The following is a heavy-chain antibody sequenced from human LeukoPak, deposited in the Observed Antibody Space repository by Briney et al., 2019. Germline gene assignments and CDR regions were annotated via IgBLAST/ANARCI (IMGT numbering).Heavy chain of an antibody. Sequence: SETLSLTCTVSGGSISSRDFYWGWVRQPPGKGVEWIGSIYYSGITYYNPSLKSRVTISVDTSKNRFSLELRSVTAADTAVYYCARSYCSSTTCYAVGAFDIWGQGTMVTVSS. V-gene: IGHV4-39*01. CDR2: IYYSGIT. D-gene: IGHD2-2*01. CDR1: GGSISSRDFY. CDR3: ARSYCSSTTCYAVGAFDI. J-gene: IGHJ3*02.